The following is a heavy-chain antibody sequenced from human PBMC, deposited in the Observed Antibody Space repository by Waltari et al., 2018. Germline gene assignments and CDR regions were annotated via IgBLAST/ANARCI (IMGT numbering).Heavy chain of an antibody. J-gene: IGHJ6*02. CDR1: GFPLRTYA. V-gene: IGHV3-23*01. CDR3: AGAVTGYYSGMDV. D-gene: IGHD6-19*01. Sequence: EVQPLESGGGLVQPGGSLRLYCAACGFPLRTYALSWVRQAPGKGLEWVSAISDSATNTYYADSVRGRFTISRDNSKNTLYLQMNSLRAEDTALYYCAGAVTGYYSGMDVWGQGTTVTVSS. CDR2: ISDSATNT.